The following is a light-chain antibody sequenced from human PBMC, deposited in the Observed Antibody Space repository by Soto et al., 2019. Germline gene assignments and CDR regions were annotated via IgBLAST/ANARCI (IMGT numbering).Light chain of an antibody. Sequence: QSALPQPPSESRSPGQSVTVSSTGTSSDVGSSNFVSWYQQHPGKAPKLLIYEVYKRPSRVPDRFSGSKSGNTASLTVSDLRADYEAAYYFRSYAGSTNIVFGIGTKVTGL. CDR1: SSDVGSSNF. V-gene: IGLV2-8*02. CDR3: RSYAGSTNIV. CDR2: EVY. J-gene: IGLJ1*01.